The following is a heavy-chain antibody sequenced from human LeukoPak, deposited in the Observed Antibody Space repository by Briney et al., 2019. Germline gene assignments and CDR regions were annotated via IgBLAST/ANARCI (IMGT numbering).Heavy chain of an antibody. J-gene: IGHJ4*02. D-gene: IGHD3-22*01. V-gene: IGHV3-30-3*01. Sequence: PGRSLRLSCAASRFTFSDYSMHWVRQAPGKGLEWVAVISYDGSNKYYADSVKGRFTISRDNSKNTLYLQMNSLRAEDTAVYYCASNYFDSDGYYWGFDYWGQGTLVTVSS. CDR3: ASNYFDSDGYYWGFDY. CDR1: RFTFSDYS. CDR2: ISYDGSNK.